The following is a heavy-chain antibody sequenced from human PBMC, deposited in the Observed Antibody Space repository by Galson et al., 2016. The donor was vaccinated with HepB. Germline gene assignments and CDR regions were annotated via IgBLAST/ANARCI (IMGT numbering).Heavy chain of an antibody. D-gene: IGHD3-3*01. CDR3: ARDQRITISGGYYDY. Sequence: SVKVSCKASEGTFNRYAISWVRQAPGQGLQWIGGIIPIFGTAKYAEEFQGRVMITADESTSTAYMELSSLRSEDTAVYYCARDQRITISGGYYDYWGQGTLVTVSS. CDR2: IIPIFGTA. J-gene: IGHJ4*02. CDR1: EGTFNRYA. V-gene: IGHV1-69*13.